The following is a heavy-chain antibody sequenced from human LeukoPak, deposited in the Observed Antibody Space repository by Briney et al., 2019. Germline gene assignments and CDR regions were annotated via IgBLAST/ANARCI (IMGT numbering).Heavy chain of an antibody. D-gene: IGHD6-19*01. J-gene: IGHJ4*02. CDR2: TYYRSKWYN. V-gene: IGHV6-1*01. Sequence: SQTLSLTCAIPGDSVSSNSAAWNWIRQSPSRGLEWLGRTYYRSKWYNDYAVSVKSRITINPDTSKNQFSLQLNSVTPEDTAVYYCARGVDRYSSGWYEGNFDYWGQGTLVTVSS. CDR3: ARGVDRYSSGWYEGNFDY. CDR1: GDSVSSNSAA.